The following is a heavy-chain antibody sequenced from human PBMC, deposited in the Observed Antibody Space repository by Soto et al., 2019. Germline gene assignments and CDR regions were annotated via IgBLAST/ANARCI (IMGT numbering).Heavy chain of an antibody. CDR3: ARGGYSYGYVSYYYYGMDV. Sequence: PGGSLRLSCAASGFTFSSYSMNWVRQAPGEGLEWVSYISSSSSTLYYADSVKGRFTISRDNAKNSLYLQMNSLRDEDTAVYYCARGGYSYGYVSYYYYGMDVWGQGTTVTVSS. D-gene: IGHD5-18*01. CDR2: ISSSSSTL. V-gene: IGHV3-48*02. CDR1: GFTFSSYS. J-gene: IGHJ6*02.